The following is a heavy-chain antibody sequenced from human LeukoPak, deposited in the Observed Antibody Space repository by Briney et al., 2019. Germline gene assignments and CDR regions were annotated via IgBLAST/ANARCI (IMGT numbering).Heavy chain of an antibody. Sequence: GGSLRLSCAASGFTFSSYAMSWVRQAPGKGLEWVSAISGSGGSTYYADSVKGRFTISRDNAKNSLYLQMSSLRAEDTAVYYCARDPRGYCSSTSCYFDYWGQGTLVTVSS. CDR1: GFTFSSYA. D-gene: IGHD2-2*01. CDR2: ISGSGGST. CDR3: ARDPRGYCSSTSCYFDY. V-gene: IGHV3-23*01. J-gene: IGHJ4*02.